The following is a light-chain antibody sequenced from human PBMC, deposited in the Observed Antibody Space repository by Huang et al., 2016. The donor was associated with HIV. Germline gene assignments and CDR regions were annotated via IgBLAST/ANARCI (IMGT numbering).Light chain of an antibody. CDR2: AVS. V-gene: IGKV1-39*01. Sequence: DIQMTQSPSSLSASVGDRVTISCRASQSITTFLNWYQQTPGKAPNLLIHAVSNLHGGVTSRFRGSGSETDFNLTISSLQPEDFATYYCQQSHTAPYTFGQGTNLEIK. CDR1: QSITTF. J-gene: IGKJ2*01. CDR3: QQSHTAPYT.